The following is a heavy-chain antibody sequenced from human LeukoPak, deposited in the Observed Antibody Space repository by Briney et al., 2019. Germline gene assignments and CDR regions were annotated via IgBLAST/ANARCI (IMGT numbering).Heavy chain of an antibody. V-gene: IGHV3-30*18. J-gene: IGHJ4*02. CDR3: AKCHTTGYYFDY. CDR1: GFTFSSYG. CDR2: ISYDGSNK. D-gene: IGHD1-26*01. Sequence: GGSLRLSCAASGFTFSSYGMHWVRQAPGKGLEWVAVISYDGSNKYYADSVKGRFTISRDNSKNTLYLQMNSLRAEDTAVYYCAKCHTTGYYFDYWGQGTLVTVSS.